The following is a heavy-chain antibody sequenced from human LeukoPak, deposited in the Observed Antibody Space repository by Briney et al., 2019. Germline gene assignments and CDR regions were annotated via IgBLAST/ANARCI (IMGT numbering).Heavy chain of an antibody. CDR1: GGSISSDSYY. D-gene: IGHD6-19*01. V-gene: IGHV4-39*01. CDR2: IYNSGST. Sequence: PSETLSLTCTVSGGSISSDSYYWGWIRQPPGKGLEWIGGIYNSGSTYYNPSLKSRVTISVDTSKNQFSLKLSSVTAADTAVYYCAGTPFSVDGPLFWGQGTLVTVSS. CDR3: AGTPFSVDGPLF. J-gene: IGHJ4*02.